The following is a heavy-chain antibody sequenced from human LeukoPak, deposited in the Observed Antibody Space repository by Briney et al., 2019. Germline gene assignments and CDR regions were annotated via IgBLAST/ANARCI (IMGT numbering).Heavy chain of an antibody. CDR2: ISSSGSTI. CDR3: GRKGSSGD. CDR1: GFNFSDYY. Sequence: GGSLRLSCAGSGFNFSDYYMGWIRPGSGEGLEWVSYISSSGSTICYAASVKGRFTISRDNAKNSLYLQRNSLRSVDTAVYYCGRKGSSGDWGQGTLVTVSS. D-gene: IGHD6-6*01. J-gene: IGHJ4*02. V-gene: IGHV3-11*04.